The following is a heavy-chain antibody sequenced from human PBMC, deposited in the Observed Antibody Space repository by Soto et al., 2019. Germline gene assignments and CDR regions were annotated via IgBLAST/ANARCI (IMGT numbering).Heavy chain of an antibody. CDR3: ARGGSGYVWFNEF. D-gene: IGHD3-22*01. CDR2: IIPVFDTV. J-gene: IGHJ4*02. CDR1: GGLFSSYA. Sequence: QEQLEQSGAEVKKSGSSVKVSCKDTGGLFSSYAVSWVRQAPGQGLEWMGGIIPVFDTVYYAQKFQGRVTITADESMNTAYMELSSLRSEDTAMYYCARGGSGYVWFNEFWGQGTLVTVSS. V-gene: IGHV1-69*01.